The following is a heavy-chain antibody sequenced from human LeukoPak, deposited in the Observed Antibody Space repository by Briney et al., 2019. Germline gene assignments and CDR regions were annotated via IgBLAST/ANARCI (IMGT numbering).Heavy chain of an antibody. CDR3: ARGGLGYCSGGSCHHDY. Sequence: GGSLRLSCAAYGVTFSSYSMNWVRQAPGKGLEWVSYISSSSSTIYYAYSVKGRFTISRDNAKNSLYLQMTSLRAEDTAVYYCARGGLGYCSGGSCHHDYWGQGTLVTVSS. D-gene: IGHD2-15*01. CDR2: ISSSSSTI. V-gene: IGHV3-48*01. CDR1: GVTFSSYS. J-gene: IGHJ4*02.